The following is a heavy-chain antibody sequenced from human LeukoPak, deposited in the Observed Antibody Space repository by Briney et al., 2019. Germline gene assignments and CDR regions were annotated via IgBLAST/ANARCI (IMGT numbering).Heavy chain of an antibody. CDR1: GFTFSSYA. D-gene: IGHD2-21*02. CDR3: AKDLAYCGGDCYPYYFDY. J-gene: IGHJ4*01. Sequence: GGSLRLSCAASGFTFSSYAMSWVRRAPGKGLEWVSAISGSGGSTYYADSVKGRFTISRDNSKNTPYLQMNSLRAEDTAVYYCAKDLAYCGGDCYPYYFDYWGHGTLVTVSS. V-gene: IGHV3-23*01. CDR2: ISGSGGST.